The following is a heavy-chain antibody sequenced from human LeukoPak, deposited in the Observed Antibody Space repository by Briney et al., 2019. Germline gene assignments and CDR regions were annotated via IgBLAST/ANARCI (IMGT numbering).Heavy chain of an antibody. D-gene: IGHD3-10*01. J-gene: IGHJ6*02. CDR1: GFTFSSYA. V-gene: IGHV3-23*01. CDR3: AKDSRRGVYYYYGMDV. Sequence: GGSLRLSCAASGFTFSSYAMSWVRQAPGKGLEWVSAISGSGGSTYYADSVKGRFTISRDNSKNTLYLQMNSLRAEDTAVYYYAKDSRRGVYYYYGMDVWGQGTTVTVSS. CDR2: ISGSGGST.